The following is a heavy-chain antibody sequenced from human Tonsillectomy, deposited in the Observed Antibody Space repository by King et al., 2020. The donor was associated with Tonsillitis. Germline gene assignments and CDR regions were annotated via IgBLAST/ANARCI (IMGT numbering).Heavy chain of an antibody. CDR3: AKSLRLRFLEQNLDAFDI. CDR2: ISGSGGST. CDR1: GFTFSSYA. Sequence: VQLVESGGGLVQPGGSLRLSCAASGFTFSSYAMSWVRQAPGKGLEWVSAISGSGGSTYYADSVKGRFTISRDNSKNTLYLQMNSLRAEETAVYYCAKSLRLRFLEQNLDAFDIWGQGTMVTVSS. V-gene: IGHV3-23*04. J-gene: IGHJ3*02. D-gene: IGHD3-3*01.